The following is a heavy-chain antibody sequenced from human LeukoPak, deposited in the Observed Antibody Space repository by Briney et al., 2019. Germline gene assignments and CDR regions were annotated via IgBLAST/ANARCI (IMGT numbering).Heavy chain of an antibody. CDR3: ARLVETPRAFDS. J-gene: IGHJ4*02. D-gene: IGHD3-3*01. V-gene: IGHV4-30-4*01. Sequence: AQTLSLTCTVSSGSISSGDSYWGWTRQPPGKGLEWIGYSYYSGSTYYNPSLKSRVTISVDTSKNQFSLKLNSVTAADAAVYYCARLVETPRAFDSWGQGILVTVSS. CDR2: SYYSGST. CDR1: SGSISSGDSY.